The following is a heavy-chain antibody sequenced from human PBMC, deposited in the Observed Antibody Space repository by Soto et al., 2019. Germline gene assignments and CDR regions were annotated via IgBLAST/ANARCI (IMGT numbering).Heavy chain of an antibody. CDR1: GGSISSVGHY. Sequence: PSETLSLTCSVSGGSISSVGHYWTWIRHQPGKGLEWIGYIYYSGITDYNPSLKSRVTISVDRSKNQFSLNLSSVTAADTAIYYCARESGGYDSSTRYGLDVWGQGTTVTVSS. CDR3: ARESGGYDSSTRYGLDV. CDR2: IYYSGIT. D-gene: IGHD6-25*01. V-gene: IGHV4-31*03. J-gene: IGHJ6*02.